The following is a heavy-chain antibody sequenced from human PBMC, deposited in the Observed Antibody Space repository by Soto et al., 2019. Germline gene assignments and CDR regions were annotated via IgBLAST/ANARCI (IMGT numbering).Heavy chain of an antibody. D-gene: IGHD6-19*01. V-gene: IGHV1-18*01. CDR3: ARGGALSIAVAGTGFDY. J-gene: IGHJ4*02. Sequence: QVQLVQSGAEVKKPGASVKVSCKASGYTFTSYGISWVRQAPGQGLEWMGWISAYNGNTNYAQKLQGRVTMTTDTSQSTAHMGLRSLRSDDTAVYYCARGGALSIAVAGTGFDYWGQGTLVPVSS. CDR2: ISAYNGNT. CDR1: GYTFTSYG.